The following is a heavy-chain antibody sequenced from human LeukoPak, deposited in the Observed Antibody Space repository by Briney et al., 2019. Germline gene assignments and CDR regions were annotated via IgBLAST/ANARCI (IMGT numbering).Heavy chain of an antibody. D-gene: IGHD1-26*01. Sequence: GASVKVSCKASGYTFTSYGISWVRQAPGQGLEWMGGIIPIFGTANYAQKFQGRVTITADESTSTAYMELSSLRSEDTAVYYCARSYSEYYMDVWGKGTTVTVSS. CDR3: ARSYSEYYMDV. J-gene: IGHJ6*03. V-gene: IGHV1-69*13. CDR2: IIPIFGTA. CDR1: GYTFTSYG.